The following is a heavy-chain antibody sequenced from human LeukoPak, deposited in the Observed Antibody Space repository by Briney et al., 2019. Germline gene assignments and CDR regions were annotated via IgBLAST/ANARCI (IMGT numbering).Heavy chain of an antibody. D-gene: IGHD3-16*01. CDR1: GFTFGTHT. V-gene: IGHV3-49*03. Sequence: GGSLRLSCTPSGFTFGTHTMHWFRQAPGKGLQWIGFIRSSGTTQYAASVKGRFTISRDDSKSIAHLQMNSLKTEDTAVYYCTRDRFYVWFDPWGQGSLVTVSS. CDR3: TRDRFYVWFDP. CDR2: IRSSGTT. J-gene: IGHJ5*02.